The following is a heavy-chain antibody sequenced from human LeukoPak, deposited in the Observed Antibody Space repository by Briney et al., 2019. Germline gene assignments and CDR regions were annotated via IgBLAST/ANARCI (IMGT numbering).Heavy chain of an antibody. CDR3: AKAAYSGYLVH. CDR1: GFTFSSYG. V-gene: IGHV3-30*02. CDR2: IRYDGSNK. J-gene: IGHJ5*02. D-gene: IGHD5-12*01. Sequence: PGGSLRLSCAASGFTFSSYGMHWVRQAPGKGLEWVAFIRYDGSNKYYADSVKGRFTISRDNSKNTLYLQMNGLRAEDTAVYYCAKAAYSGYLVHWGQGTLVTVSS.